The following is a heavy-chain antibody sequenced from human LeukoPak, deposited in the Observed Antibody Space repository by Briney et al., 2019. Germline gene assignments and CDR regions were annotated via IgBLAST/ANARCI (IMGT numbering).Heavy chain of an antibody. CDR3: ARDPSSGSPLGPDY. J-gene: IGHJ4*02. Sequence: PGGSLRLSCAASGFTFSSYAMHWVRQAPGKGLEYVSAISSNGGSTYYANSVKGRLTISRDNSKNTLYLQMGSLRAEDMAVYYCARDPSSGSPLGPDYWGQGTLVTVSS. D-gene: IGHD1-26*01. CDR2: ISSNGGST. V-gene: IGHV3-64*01. CDR1: GFTFSSYA.